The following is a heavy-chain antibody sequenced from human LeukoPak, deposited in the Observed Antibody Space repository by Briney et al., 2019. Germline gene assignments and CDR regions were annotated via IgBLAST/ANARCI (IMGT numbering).Heavy chain of an antibody. CDR2: ISGSGIST. D-gene: IGHD3-9*01. V-gene: IGHV3-23*01. CDR1: GFTFSSYA. CDR3: AKGDNDILTGYYNSFDY. Sequence: GGSLRLSCAASGFTFSSYAMTRVRQAPGKGLEWVSSISGSGISTYYSDSVKGRFTISRDNSKNTLYLQMDSLRAEDTAVYYCAKGDNDILTGYYNSFDYWGQGTLATVSS. J-gene: IGHJ4*02.